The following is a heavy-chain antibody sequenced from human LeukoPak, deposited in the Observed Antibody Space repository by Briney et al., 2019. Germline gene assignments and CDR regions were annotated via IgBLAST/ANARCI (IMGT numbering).Heavy chain of an antibody. CDR1: GYTFTGYY. D-gene: IGHD3-10*01. CDR3: ARAVLHRHFDY. CDR2: INPNSGGT. J-gene: IGHJ4*02. Sequence: GASVKVSCKASGYTFTGYYMHWVRQAPGQGLEWMGRINPNSGGTDYAQKFQGRVTMTRDTSISTAYMELSRLRSDDTAVYYYARAVLHRHFDYWGQGTLVTVSS. V-gene: IGHV1-2*06.